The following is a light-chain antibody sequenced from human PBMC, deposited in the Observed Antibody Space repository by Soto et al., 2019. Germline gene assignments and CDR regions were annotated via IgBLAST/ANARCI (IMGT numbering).Light chain of an antibody. CDR2: GAS. CDR1: QSVSSSY. CDR3: QQYVTSPPRT. V-gene: IGKV3-20*01. J-gene: IGKJ1*01. Sequence: IVLTQSPGTLSLSPGERATLSCRASQSVSSSYLAWYQQKPGQAPRLLIYGASSRATGIPDRFSGSGSGTDFTLTISRLEPGDFAVYYCQQYVTSPPRTFGQGTKVDIK.